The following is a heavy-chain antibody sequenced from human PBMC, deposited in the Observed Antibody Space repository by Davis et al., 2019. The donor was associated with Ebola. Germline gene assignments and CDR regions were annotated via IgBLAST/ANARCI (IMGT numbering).Heavy chain of an antibody. CDR2: IFYSGTP. J-gene: IGHJ6*04. CDR3: ARDPQDYDILTGYGRYYGMDV. CDR1: GASISNTDDYF. V-gene: IGHV4-39*07. D-gene: IGHD3-9*01. Sequence: SETLSLTCTVSGASISNTDDYFWAWIRQPPGKGLEWIGSIFYSGTPYYNPSLKSRVTISVDKSKNQFSLKLSSVTAADTAVYYCARDPQDYDILTGYGRYYGMDVWGKGTTVTVSS.